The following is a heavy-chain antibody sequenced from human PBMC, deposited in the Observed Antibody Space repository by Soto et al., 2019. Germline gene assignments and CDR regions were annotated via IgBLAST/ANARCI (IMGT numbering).Heavy chain of an antibody. J-gene: IGHJ1*01. V-gene: IGHV1-69*12. D-gene: IGHD2-21*02. CDR2: IIPIFGTA. CDR1: GGTFSSYA. Sequence: QVQLVQSGAEVKKPGSSVKVSCKASGGTFSSYAISWVRQAPGQGLEWMGGIIPIFGTANYAQKFQGRVTITADESTSTAYRELSSLRSEDTAVYYCARGGTYCGGDCYWGAEYFQHWGQGTLVTVSS. CDR3: ARGGTYCGGDCYWGAEYFQH.